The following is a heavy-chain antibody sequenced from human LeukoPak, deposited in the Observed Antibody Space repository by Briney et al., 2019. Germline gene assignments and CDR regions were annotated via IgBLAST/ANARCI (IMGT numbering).Heavy chain of an antibody. D-gene: IGHD6-19*01. CDR3: AKGSGDSSAWFQLFDY. CDR1: GFTFSSYA. CDR2: INGSGGST. V-gene: IGHV3-23*01. Sequence: GGSLRLSCAASGFTFSSYAMSWVRQAPGKGLEWVSDINGSGGSTYYADSVKGRFTISRDNSKNTLYLQMNSLRAEDTAVYYCAKGSGDSSAWFQLFDYWGQGTLVTVSS. J-gene: IGHJ4*02.